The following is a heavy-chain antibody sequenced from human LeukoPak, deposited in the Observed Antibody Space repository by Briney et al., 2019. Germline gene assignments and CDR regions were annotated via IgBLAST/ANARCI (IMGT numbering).Heavy chain of an antibody. J-gene: IGHJ3*02. Sequence: GGSLRLSCAASGSTFSDYWMSWVRQAPGKGLEWVANIKQDGSEKYYLDSVKGRFTISRDNAKNSLYLQMKSLRDEDTALYYCARDQWWGTPLLGTDAFDIWGQGTMVTVSS. CDR3: ARDQWWGTPLLGTDAFDI. CDR1: GSTFSDYW. CDR2: IKQDGSEK. D-gene: IGHD2-8*01. V-gene: IGHV3-7*01.